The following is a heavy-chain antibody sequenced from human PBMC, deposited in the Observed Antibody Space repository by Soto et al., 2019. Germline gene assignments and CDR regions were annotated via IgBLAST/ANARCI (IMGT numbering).Heavy chain of an antibody. CDR1: GFTFSGSA. CDR3: TRDLLYYYDSSGYGSDY. Sequence: GGSLRLSCAASGFTFSGSAMPWVRQASGKGLEWVGRIRSKANSYATAYAASVKGRFTISRDDSKNTAYLQMNSLKTEDTAVYYCTRDLLYYYDSSGYGSDYWGQGTLVTVSS. D-gene: IGHD3-22*01. CDR2: IRSKANSYAT. J-gene: IGHJ4*02. V-gene: IGHV3-73*01.